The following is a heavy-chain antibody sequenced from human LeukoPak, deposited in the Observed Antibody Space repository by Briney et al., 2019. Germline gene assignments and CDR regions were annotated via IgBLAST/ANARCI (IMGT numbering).Heavy chain of an antibody. D-gene: IGHD3-10*01. Sequence: SQTLSLTCTVSGGSISSGDYYWSWIRRPPGKGLEWIGYIYYSGSTYYNPSLKSRVTISVDTSKNQFSLKLSSVTAADTAVYYCARAARPDMVRGVLPNWFDPWGQGTLVTVSS. CDR1: GGSISSGDYY. V-gene: IGHV4-30-4*01. CDR2: IYYSGST. J-gene: IGHJ5*02. CDR3: ARAARPDMVRGVLPNWFDP.